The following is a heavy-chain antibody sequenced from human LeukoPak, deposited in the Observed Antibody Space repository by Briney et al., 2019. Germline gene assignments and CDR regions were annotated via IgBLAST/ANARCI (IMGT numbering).Heavy chain of an antibody. CDR2: ISGSGGST. D-gene: IGHD6-13*01. CDR3: ARAYSSSWYGIYFDY. CDR1: GFTFSSYG. Sequence: PGGSLRLSCAASGFTFSSYGMSWVRQAPGKGLEWVSAISGSGGSTYYADSVKGRFTISRDNSKNTLYLQMNSLRAEDTAVYYCARAYSSSWYGIYFDYWGQGTLVTVSS. J-gene: IGHJ4*02. V-gene: IGHV3-23*01.